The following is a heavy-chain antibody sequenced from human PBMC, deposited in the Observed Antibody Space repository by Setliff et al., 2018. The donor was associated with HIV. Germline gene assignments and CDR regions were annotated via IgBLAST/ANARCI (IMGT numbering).Heavy chain of an antibody. V-gene: IGHV3-7*03. CDR1: GFSFSDYY. CDR2: INEDGSDKYT. J-gene: IGHJ4*02. Sequence: PGGSLRLSCAASGFSFSDYYMYWIRQAPGEGLEWVANINEDGSDKYTYYVDSVKGRFTISRDNANNLVYLQMHNLRAEDTASYYCVRYLRYSDNYYFDSWGQGALVTVSS. D-gene: IGHD1-26*01. CDR3: VRYLRYSDNYYFDS.